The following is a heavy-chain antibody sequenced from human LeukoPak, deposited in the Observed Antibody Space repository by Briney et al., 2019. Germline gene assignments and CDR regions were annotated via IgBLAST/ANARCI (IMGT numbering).Heavy chain of an antibody. CDR2: FSGSGGST. Sequence: GGSLRLSCVASGFTFSSYAMSWVRQAPGKGLEWVSAFSGSGGSTYSADSVKGRFTISRDNSKNTLYLQMNRLRAEDTAVYYCAKGIRSSVTKLSYFDYWGQGTLVTVSS. J-gene: IGHJ4*02. CDR3: AKGIRSSVTKLSYFDY. D-gene: IGHD4-17*01. V-gene: IGHV3-23*01. CDR1: GFTFSSYA.